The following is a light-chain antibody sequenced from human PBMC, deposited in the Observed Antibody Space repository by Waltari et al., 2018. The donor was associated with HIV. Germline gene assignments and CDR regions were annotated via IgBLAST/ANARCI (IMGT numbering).Light chain of an antibody. Sequence: ENVLTQSPGTLSLSPGERATLSCRASRSVSSNYLTWYQQRPVQAPRLLIYAASSRATAIPDRFSGSGSGTDFNLTISRLEPEDFAVYYCQQYGTSPYTFGQGTKVEI. J-gene: IGKJ2*01. CDR2: AAS. CDR3: QQYGTSPYT. CDR1: RSVSSNY. V-gene: IGKV3-20*01.